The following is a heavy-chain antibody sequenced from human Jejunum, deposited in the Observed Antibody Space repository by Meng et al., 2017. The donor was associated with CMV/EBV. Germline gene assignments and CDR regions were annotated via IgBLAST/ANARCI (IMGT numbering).Heavy chain of an antibody. CDR3: ARKRNSNWFDS. CDR2: IKEDGSEK. D-gene: IGHD4-11*01. CDR1: GFTFSNYW. J-gene: IGHJ5*01. Sequence: AASGFTFSNYWMTWVRQAPGKGLEWVANIKEDGSEKYFVDSVNGRFTISRDNAQNSLYLQMNSLRVADTAVYYCARKRNSNWFDSWGQGTLVTVSS. V-gene: IGHV3-7*01.